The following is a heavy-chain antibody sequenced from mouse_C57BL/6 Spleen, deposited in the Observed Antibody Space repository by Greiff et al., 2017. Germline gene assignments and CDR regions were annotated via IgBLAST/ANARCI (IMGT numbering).Heavy chain of an antibody. Sequence: VQLQQSGAELMKPGASVKLSCKATGYTFTGYWIEWVKQRPGHGLEWIGEILPGSGSTNYNEKFKGKATFTADQSSNTAYMQLSSLTTEDSAIYYCARGVGYYANWGYFDYWGQGTTLTVSS. CDR1: GYTFTGYW. V-gene: IGHV1-9*01. D-gene: IGHD2-1*01. J-gene: IGHJ2*01. CDR3: ARGVGYYANWGYFDY. CDR2: ILPGSGST.